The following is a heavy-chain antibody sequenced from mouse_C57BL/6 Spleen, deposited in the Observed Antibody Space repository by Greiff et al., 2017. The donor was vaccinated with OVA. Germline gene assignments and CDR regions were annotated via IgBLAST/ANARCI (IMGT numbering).Heavy chain of an antibody. Sequence: VQLQQPGTELVKPGASVKLSCKASGYTFTSYWMHWVKQRPGQGLEWIGNINPSNGGTKYNEKVKSKATLTVDKSSSTAYMQLSSLTSEDSAVYYCAREVGYYNYAMDYWGQGTSVTVSS. CDR1: GYTFTSYW. CDR2: INPSNGGT. D-gene: IGHD2-3*01. V-gene: IGHV1-53*01. J-gene: IGHJ4*01. CDR3: AREVGYYNYAMDY.